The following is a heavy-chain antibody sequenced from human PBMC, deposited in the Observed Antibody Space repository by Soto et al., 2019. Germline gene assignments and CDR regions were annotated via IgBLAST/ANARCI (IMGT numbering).Heavy chain of an antibody. CDR2: ISAKNGNT. V-gene: IGHV1-18*01. J-gene: IGHJ4*02. CDR1: GYTFSDYG. Sequence: ASVKVSCKASGYTFSDYGISWVRQAPGQGLEWMGWISAKNGNTNFAQKFRGRVTMTTDTSTSTVYMELRSLKPDDSAVYYCAREPPETPPDYWGQGTLVTVSS. CDR3: AREPPETPPDY.